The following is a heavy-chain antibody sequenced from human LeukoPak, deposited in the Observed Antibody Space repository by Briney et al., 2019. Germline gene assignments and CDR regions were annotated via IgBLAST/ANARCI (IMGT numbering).Heavy chain of an antibody. V-gene: IGHV3-21*01. CDR1: GFTFNTYS. Sequence: GGSLRLSCAASGFTFNTYSMNWVRQAPGKGLEWVSSISSSGTYTYYADSVKGRFTISRDNAKNSLYLQMNSLRAEDTAVYYCARDQGYDSRGYYYPYHFDCWGQGTLVTVPS. CDR3: ARDQGYDSRGYYYPYHFDC. J-gene: IGHJ4*02. D-gene: IGHD3-22*01. CDR2: ISSSGTYT.